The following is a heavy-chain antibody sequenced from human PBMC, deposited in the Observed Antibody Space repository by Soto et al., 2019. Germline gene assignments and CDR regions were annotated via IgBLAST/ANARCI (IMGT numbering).Heavy chain of an antibody. CDR2: IDPSDSYT. CDR1: GYSFTSYW. Sequence: GGYLKIYCQGSGYSFTSYWISWVRQMPGKGLEWMGRIDPSDSYTNYSPSFQGHVTISADKSISTAYLQWSSLKASDTAMYYCARLGLAARSYDYYGMDVWGQGITVTVSS. J-gene: IGHJ6*02. V-gene: IGHV5-10-1*01. D-gene: IGHD6-6*01. CDR3: ARLGLAARSYDYYGMDV.